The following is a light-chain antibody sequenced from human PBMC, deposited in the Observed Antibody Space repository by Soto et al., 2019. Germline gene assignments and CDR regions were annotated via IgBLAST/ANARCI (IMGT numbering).Light chain of an antibody. CDR3: QQYGSSPWT. Sequence: DIVMTQSPGSLAVSLGERATIDCKSSQSGFYSSKNKNYLSWYQQKPGHPPRLLIYWASTRESGVPDRFSGSGSGTDFTLTISRLEPEDFAVYYCQQYGSSPWTFGQGTKVDIK. V-gene: IGKV4-1*01. CDR1: QSGFYSSKNKNY. CDR2: WAS. J-gene: IGKJ1*01.